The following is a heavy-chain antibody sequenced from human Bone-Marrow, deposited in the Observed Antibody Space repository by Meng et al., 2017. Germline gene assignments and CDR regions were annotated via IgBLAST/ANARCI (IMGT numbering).Heavy chain of an antibody. Sequence: SETLSLTCTVSGYDISSGYYWGWIRQSPGKGLEWIGLIYHGGITYYNPALRSRIDISEDTSKNHFSLRLSSVTAADTAIYYCATGLGVAYYCYWGLGTLVTVSS. D-gene: IGHD3-22*01. J-gene: IGHJ4*02. CDR2: IYHGGIT. CDR1: GYDISSGYY. CDR3: ATGLGVAYYCY. V-gene: IGHV4-38-2*02.